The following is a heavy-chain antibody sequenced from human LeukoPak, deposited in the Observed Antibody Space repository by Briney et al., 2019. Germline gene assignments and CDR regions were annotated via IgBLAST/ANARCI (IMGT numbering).Heavy chain of an antibody. CDR3: ATNRPVGGAYWGSFDI. CDR2: FHNTWGT. D-gene: IGHD2-8*02. V-gene: IGHV4-59*01. J-gene: IGHJ3*02. Sequence: SETLSLTCSVPGQSLISYYWSWIRQPPGKGLDWIGYFHNTWGTNYDPYVKSRVTISVDTSKNQVSLKMTSVTAADTAVYYCATNRPVGGAYWGSFDIWGQGTLVTVSS. CDR1: GQSLISYY.